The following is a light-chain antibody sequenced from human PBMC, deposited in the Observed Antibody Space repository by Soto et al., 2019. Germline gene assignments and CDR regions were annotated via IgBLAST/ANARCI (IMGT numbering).Light chain of an antibody. CDR1: SSDIGGSKY. CDR3: SSYASSGTLYV. Sequence: QSALTQPASLSGSPGQSITISCTGTSSDIGGSKYVSWYQQHPGKAPKLMIYEVTYRPSGVSDRFSGSKSGNTASLTVSALQAEDEADYYCSSYASSGTLYVFGTGTKLTVL. J-gene: IGLJ1*01. CDR2: EVT. V-gene: IGLV2-14*01.